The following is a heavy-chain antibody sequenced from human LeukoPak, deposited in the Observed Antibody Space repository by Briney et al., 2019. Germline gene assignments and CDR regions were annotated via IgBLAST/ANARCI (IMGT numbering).Heavy chain of an antibody. D-gene: IGHD3-22*01. CDR1: GDSVSSNSAA. J-gene: IGHJ6*02. CDR2: TYYRSKWYN. V-gene: IGHV6-1*01. Sequence: SQTLSLTCAISGDSVSSNSAAWNWIRQSPSRGLEWLGRTYYRSKWYNDCAVSVKSRVTINPDTSKNQFSLQLNSVTPEDTAVYYCARDRSGYYYVRYYYYGMDVWGQGTTVTVSS. CDR3: ARDRSGYYYVRYYYYGMDV.